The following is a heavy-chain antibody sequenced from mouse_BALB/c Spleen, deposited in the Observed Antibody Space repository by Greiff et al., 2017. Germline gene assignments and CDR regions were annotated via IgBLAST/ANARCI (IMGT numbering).Heavy chain of an antibody. CDR3: ARVSTMITTDAMDY. CDR1: GFTFSSYA. D-gene: IGHD2-4*01. V-gene: IGHV5-6-5*01. CDR2: ISSGGST. J-gene: IGHJ4*01. Sequence: EVKLVESGGGLVKPGGSLKLSCAASGFTFSSYAMSWVRQTPEKRLEWVASISSGGSTYYPDSVKGRFTISRDNARNILYLQMSSLRSEDTAMYYCARVSTMITTDAMDYWGQGTSVTVSS.